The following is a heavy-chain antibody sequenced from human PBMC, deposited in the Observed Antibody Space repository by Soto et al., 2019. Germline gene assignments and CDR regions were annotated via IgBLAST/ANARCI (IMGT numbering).Heavy chain of an antibody. CDR1: GSTFASYD. V-gene: IGHV1-3*01. Sequence: QVQLVQSGAEVKKPGASVKVSCKASGSTFASYDMHWVRQAPGQRLVGMGWINAGNGNTKYSQKFQSRVTITRDASVSTAYMELSRLRSEDTAVYYCARESGGSVSREVYYYYYMDVWGKGTTVTVSS. D-gene: IGHD3-10*01. CDR2: INAGNGNT. J-gene: IGHJ6*03. CDR3: ARESGGSVSREVYYYYYMDV.